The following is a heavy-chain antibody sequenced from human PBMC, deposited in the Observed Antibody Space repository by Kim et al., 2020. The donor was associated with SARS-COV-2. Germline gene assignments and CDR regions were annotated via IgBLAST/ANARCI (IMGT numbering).Heavy chain of an antibody. CDR2: IDPTDSYS. CDR1: GYRFTSYW. CDR3: ARVGNSNWFDP. V-gene: IGHV5-10-1*01. Sequence: GESLKISCQASGYRFTSYWISWVRQMPGKGLEWMGRIDPTDSYSNYSPSFQGHVTISADKSISTAYLQWSSLKASDTAMYYCARVGNSNWFDPWGQGTLVTVSS. D-gene: IGHD1-7*01. J-gene: IGHJ5*02.